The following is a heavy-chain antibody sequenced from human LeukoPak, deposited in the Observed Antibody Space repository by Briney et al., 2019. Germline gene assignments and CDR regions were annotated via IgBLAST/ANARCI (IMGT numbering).Heavy chain of an antibody. V-gene: IGHV4-59*01. CDR2: IYYSGNT. CDR1: GASISIYY. D-gene: IGHD3-3*01. J-gene: IGHJ5*02. CDR3: ARVQGMSGYFLIDL. Sequence: SETLSLTCTVSGASISIYYWSWVRQPPGKGLEWIGYIYYSGNTNYNPSLKSRVTISVDTSKNQLSLRLNSVTAADTAVYYCARVQGMSGYFLIDLWGQGTLVTVCS.